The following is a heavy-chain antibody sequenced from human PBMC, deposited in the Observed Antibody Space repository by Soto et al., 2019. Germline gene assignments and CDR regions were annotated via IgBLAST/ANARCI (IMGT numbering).Heavy chain of an antibody. V-gene: IGHV4-59*08. CDR3: ARHYCSSTSCYVTDYMDV. J-gene: IGHJ6*03. CDR1: GGFLSRYY. D-gene: IGHD2-2*01. CDR2: IYYSGST. Sequence: SETLCVPCTVSGGFLSRYYWGWNRQPPGEGLEWIGYIYYSGSTNCHPSLKSRVTISVDTSKSQFSLKLSSVTAADTAVYYCARHYCSSTSCYVTDYMDVWGKGTTVTVSS.